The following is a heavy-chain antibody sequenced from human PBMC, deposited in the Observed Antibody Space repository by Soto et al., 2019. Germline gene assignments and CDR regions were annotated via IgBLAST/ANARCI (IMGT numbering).Heavy chain of an antibody. CDR2: IIPIFGTA. CDR3: ASPKGYNWNYYYGMDV. Sequence: SVKVSCKASGGTFSSYAISWVRQAPGQGLEWMGGIIPIFGTANYAQKFQGRVTITADESTSTAYMELSSLRSEDTAVYYCASPKGYNWNYYYGMDVWGQGTTVTVSS. V-gene: IGHV1-69*13. D-gene: IGHD1-20*01. CDR1: GGTFSSYA. J-gene: IGHJ6*02.